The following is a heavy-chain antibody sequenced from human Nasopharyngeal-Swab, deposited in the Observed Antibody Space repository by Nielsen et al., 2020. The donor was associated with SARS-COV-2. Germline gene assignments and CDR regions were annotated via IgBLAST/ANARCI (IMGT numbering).Heavy chain of an antibody. V-gene: IGHV4-4*02. D-gene: IGHD3-16*01. CDR3: AREEGGPTSYYYYGLDV. J-gene: IGHJ6*02. CDR2: IYHSGST. CDR1: GGSISSSNW. Sequence: SETLSLTCAVSGGSISSSNWWTWVRQPPGKGLEWIGEIYHSGSTNYNPSLKSRVTISVDKSKNQLSLKLNSVTAADTAVYHCAREEGGPTSYYYYGLDVWGQGTTVTVSS.